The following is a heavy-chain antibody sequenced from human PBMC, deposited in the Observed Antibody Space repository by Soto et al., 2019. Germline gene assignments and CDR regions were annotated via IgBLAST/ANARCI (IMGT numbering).Heavy chain of an antibody. Sequence: SETLSLTCAVSGYSISSGYYWGWIRQPPGKGLEWSGSIYHSGSTYYNPPLKSRVTISVDTSKNQFSLKLSSVTAADTAVYYCAVYIAAAYYFDYWGQGTLVTVSS. V-gene: IGHV4-38-2*01. J-gene: IGHJ4*02. CDR2: IYHSGST. CDR3: AVYIAAAYYFDY. D-gene: IGHD6-13*01. CDR1: GYSISSGYY.